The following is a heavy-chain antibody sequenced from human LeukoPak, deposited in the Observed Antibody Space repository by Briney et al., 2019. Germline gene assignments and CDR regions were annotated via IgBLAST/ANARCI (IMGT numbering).Heavy chain of an antibody. CDR1: GFTFSTYW. V-gene: IGHV3-74*01. J-gene: IGHJ4*02. CDR3: VREFRITVAGVSRRFFDY. CDR2: ISSSGTSS. D-gene: IGHD6-19*01. Sequence: GESLRLACEASGFTFSTYWMHWVRQTPGKGLYWVSRISSSGTSSTYAASVKGRFTISRDKAKNTLYLQMSSLKAEDTSVYYCVREFRITVAGVSRRFFDYWGQGTLVTVSS.